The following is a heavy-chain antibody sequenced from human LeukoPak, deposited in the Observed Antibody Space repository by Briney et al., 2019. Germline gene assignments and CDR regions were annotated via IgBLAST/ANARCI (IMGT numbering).Heavy chain of an antibody. CDR2: ISFDGSNK. CDR3: ARSGSTYYYGMDV. CDR1: GFTFSNYA. V-gene: IGHV3-30-3*01. Sequence: HPGGSLRLSCAASGFTFSNYAIHWVRQAPGKGLEWVAVISFDGSNKVYADSVKGRFTISRDNSKNTLYLQMDSLRAEDTAVYYCARSGSTYYYGMDVWGQGTTVTVSS. J-gene: IGHJ6*02. D-gene: IGHD3-10*01.